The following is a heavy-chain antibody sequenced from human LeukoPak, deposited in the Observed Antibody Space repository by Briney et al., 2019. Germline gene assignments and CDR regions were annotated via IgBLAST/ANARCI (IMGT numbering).Heavy chain of an antibody. D-gene: IGHD2-2*02. CDR2: INPYNGNT. Sequence: GASVKVSCKASGYTFTSYDINWVRQAPGQGLAWMGWINPYNGNTNYAQNLQGRVTMTTDTSTSTAYMELRSLRSDDTAVYYCARRGLTNEDTYCNSTGCYIASGDWFDPWGQGTLVTVSS. CDR1: GYTFTSYD. J-gene: IGHJ5*02. V-gene: IGHV1-18*01. CDR3: ARRGLTNEDTYCNSTGCYIASGDWFDP.